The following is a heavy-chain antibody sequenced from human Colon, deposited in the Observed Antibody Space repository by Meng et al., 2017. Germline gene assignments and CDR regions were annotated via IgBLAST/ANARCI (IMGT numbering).Heavy chain of an antibody. J-gene: IGHJ4*02. Sequence: ASVKVSCKASGYNFNNYYIHWVRQAPGQGLEWMGIINPNGGSTSYAQKFKGRVTMTRDTSKSQFSLKLNSVTAADTAVYYCARASSGSRLTLDYWGQGTLVTVSS. V-gene: IGHV1-46*02. CDR3: ARASSGSRLTLDY. D-gene: IGHD3-22*01. CDR1: GYNFNNYY. CDR2: INPNGGST.